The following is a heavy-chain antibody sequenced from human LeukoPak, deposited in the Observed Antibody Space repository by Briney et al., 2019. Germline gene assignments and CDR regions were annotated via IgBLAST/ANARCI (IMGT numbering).Heavy chain of an antibody. CDR2: ISYDGSNK. CDR1: GFTFSSYG. Sequence: QPGRSLRFSCAASGFTFSSYGMHWVRQAPGKGLEWVAVISYDGSNKYYADSVKGRFTISRDNSKNTLYLQMNSLRAEDTAVYYCAAPNFWSGYYALGYWGQGTLVTVSS. D-gene: IGHD3-3*01. CDR3: AAPNFWSGYYALGY. V-gene: IGHV3-30*03. J-gene: IGHJ4*02.